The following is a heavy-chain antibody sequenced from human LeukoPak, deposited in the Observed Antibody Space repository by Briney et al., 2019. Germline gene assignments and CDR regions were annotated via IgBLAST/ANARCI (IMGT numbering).Heavy chain of an antibody. V-gene: IGHV3-74*01. J-gene: IGHJ3*02. CDR2: INSDGSST. CDR3: ARDGTEHDAFNI. D-gene: IGHD1/OR15-1a*01. Sequence: GGSLRLSCAASGFTFSSYWMHWVRQAPGKGLVWVSRINSDGSSTSYADSVKGRFTISRDNAKKSLYLQMNSLRAEDTAVYYCARDGTEHDAFNIWGQGTMVTVSS. CDR1: GFTFSSYW.